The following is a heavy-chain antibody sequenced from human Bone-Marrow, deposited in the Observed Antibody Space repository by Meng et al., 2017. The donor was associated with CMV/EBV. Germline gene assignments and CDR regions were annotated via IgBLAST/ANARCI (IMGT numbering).Heavy chain of an antibody. CDR2: ISYDGSNK. CDR3: ERDRIRGIVVVPAAVMDV. CDR1: GFTFSSYA. J-gene: IGHJ6*02. V-gene: IGHV3-30*04. Sequence: GESLKISCAASGFTFSSYAMHWVRQAPGKGLEWVAVISYDGSNKYYADSVKGRFTISRDNSKNTLYLQMNSLRAEDTAVYYCERDRIRGIVVVPAAVMDVWGQGTTVTVSS. D-gene: IGHD2-2*01.